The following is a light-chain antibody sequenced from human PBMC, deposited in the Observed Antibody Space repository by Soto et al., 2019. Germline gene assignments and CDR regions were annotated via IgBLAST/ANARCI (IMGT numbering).Light chain of an antibody. Sequence: TLSVSPGERATLSCRASQSVSSNLAWYQQKPGQAPRLLIYGASTRATGIPARFSGSGSGTEFTLTISSLQSEDFAVYYCQQYNNRPPISFGGGTKVDIK. CDR3: QQYNNRPPIS. CDR1: QSVSSN. V-gene: IGKV3-15*01. J-gene: IGKJ4*01. CDR2: GAS.